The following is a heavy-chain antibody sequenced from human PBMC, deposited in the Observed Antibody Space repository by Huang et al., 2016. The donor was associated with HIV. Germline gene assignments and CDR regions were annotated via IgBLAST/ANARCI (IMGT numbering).Heavy chain of an antibody. CDR3: ARARGYYDSSVSYYFDY. J-gene: IGHJ4*02. V-gene: IGHV1-69*13. D-gene: IGHD3-22*01. CDR1: GGTFSSYA. CDR2: IIPIFGTA. Sequence: QVQLVQSGAEVTKPGSSVKVSCKASGGTFSSYAISWVRQAPGQGIEWMGGIIPIFGTANYAQKFQGRVTSTADESTSTAYMELSSLRSEDTAVYYCARARGYYDSSVSYYFDYWGQGTLVTVSS.